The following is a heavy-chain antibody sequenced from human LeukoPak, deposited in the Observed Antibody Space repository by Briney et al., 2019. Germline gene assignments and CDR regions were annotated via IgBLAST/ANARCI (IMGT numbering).Heavy chain of an antibody. Sequence: GGSLRLSCVASGFSFSGYGMNWVRQAPGKGLEWVSFIGSSDNHIYNADLVKGRFTISRDNAKSSLYLQVNSLRAEDTAVYFCARGSYGDYEFWGQGTLVTVSS. CDR1: GFSFSGYG. D-gene: IGHD4-17*01. J-gene: IGHJ4*02. CDR2: IGSSDNHI. V-gene: IGHV3-21*01. CDR3: ARGSYGDYEF.